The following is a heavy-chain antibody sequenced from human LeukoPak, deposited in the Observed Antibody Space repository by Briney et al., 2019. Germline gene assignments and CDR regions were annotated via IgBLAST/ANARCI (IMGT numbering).Heavy chain of an antibody. CDR1: GSTFSSYG. D-gene: IGHD4-23*01. CDR3: AREGPRGNSQFDY. CDR2: IWYDGSNK. V-gene: IGHV3-33*01. J-gene: IGHJ4*02. Sequence: GSLRLSCVASGSTFSSYGMHWVRQVPGKGLEWVALIWYDGSNKYYSDSVKGRFTISRDNSKNTLYLQMNSLRAEDTAVYYCAREGPRGNSQFDYWGQGTLVTVSS.